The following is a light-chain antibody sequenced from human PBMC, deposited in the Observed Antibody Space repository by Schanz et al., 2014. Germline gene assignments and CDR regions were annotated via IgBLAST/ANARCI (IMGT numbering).Light chain of an antibody. CDR1: QSVTSNY. CDR3: QQRTSWPLT. V-gene: IGKV3D-20*02. CDR2: GAS. J-gene: IGKJ4*01. Sequence: EIVLTQSPGTLSLSPGERATLSCRASQSVTSNYLTWYQQKPGQAPRLLIYGASTRATAIPDRFSGSGSGTEFTLTISSLQSEDVAVYYCQQRTSWPLTFGGGTKVEIK.